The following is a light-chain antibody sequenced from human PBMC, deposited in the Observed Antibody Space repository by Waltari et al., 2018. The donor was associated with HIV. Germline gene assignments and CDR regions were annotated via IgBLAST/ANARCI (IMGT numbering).Light chain of an antibody. CDR3: GTWDSSLSVV. CDR1: SSNTGTNY. Sequence: QSVLTQPPSFSAAPGQNVTIPCSCSSSNTGTNYVSWYQPLPGAAPKHLIYENNKRPSGIPDRFSASKSGTSATLGITGLQTVDEADYYCGTWDSSLSVVFGGGTKLTVL. V-gene: IGLV1-51*02. CDR2: ENN. J-gene: IGLJ2*01.